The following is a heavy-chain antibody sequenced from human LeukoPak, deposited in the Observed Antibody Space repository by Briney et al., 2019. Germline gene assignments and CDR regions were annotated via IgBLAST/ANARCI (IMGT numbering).Heavy chain of an antibody. Sequence: GGSLRLSCAASGFTFSSYGMHWVRQAPGKGLEWVAVIWYDGSNKYYADSVKGRFTISRDNSKNTLDLQMNSLRGEDTAVYYCAKDQKWGPAGYYFDSWGQGALVTVSS. J-gene: IGHJ4*02. CDR1: GFTFSSYG. V-gene: IGHV3-30*02. CDR2: IWYDGSNK. CDR3: AKDQKWGPAGYYFDS. D-gene: IGHD2-2*01.